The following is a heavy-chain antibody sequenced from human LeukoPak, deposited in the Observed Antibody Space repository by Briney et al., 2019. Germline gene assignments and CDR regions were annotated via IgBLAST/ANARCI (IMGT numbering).Heavy chain of an antibody. V-gene: IGHV3-74*01. J-gene: IGHJ4*02. D-gene: IGHD2-21*01. CDR2: INTDGSST. CDR3: ARGGRFAYFLDY. CDR1: GFTFSGSW. Sequence: GGSLRLSCAASGFTFSGSWMHWVRQAPGKGLVWVSRINTDGSSTTYADSVKGRFTISRDNAKNTVYVNMHSLRDEDTAVYYCARGGRFAYFLDYWGQGNLVTVSS.